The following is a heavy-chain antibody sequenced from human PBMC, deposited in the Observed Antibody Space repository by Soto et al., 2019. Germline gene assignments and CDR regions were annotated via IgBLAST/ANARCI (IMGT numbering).Heavy chain of an antibody. Sequence: GGSLRLSCTTSGFTFDTYAMSWVRQAPGKGLEWVSDLSGSGDKTYYADSVRSRFTISRDNSKNTLYLQINSLRTEDTAIYHCARLECSGGSCYSGRLIDYHQYYMDVWGKGTTVTVSS. V-gene: IGHV3-23*01. D-gene: IGHD2-15*01. J-gene: IGHJ6*03. CDR1: GFTFDTYA. CDR2: LSGSGDKT. CDR3: ARLECSGGSCYSGRLIDYHQYYMDV.